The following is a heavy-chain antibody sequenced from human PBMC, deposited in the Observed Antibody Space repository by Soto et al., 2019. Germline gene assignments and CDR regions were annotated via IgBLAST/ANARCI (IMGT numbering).Heavy chain of an antibody. Sequence: EVQLLESGGGLVQPGGSLRLSCAASGFTFSSYAMSWVRQAPGKGLEWVSAISGSGGSTYYADSVKGRFTISRDNSKNTLYLQMNSLRAEDTAVYYCAKDLLKDLTGVPNAFDIWGQGTMVTVSS. J-gene: IGHJ3*02. V-gene: IGHV3-23*01. CDR2: ISGSGGST. D-gene: IGHD3-9*01. CDR3: AKDLLKDLTGVPNAFDI. CDR1: GFTFSSYA.